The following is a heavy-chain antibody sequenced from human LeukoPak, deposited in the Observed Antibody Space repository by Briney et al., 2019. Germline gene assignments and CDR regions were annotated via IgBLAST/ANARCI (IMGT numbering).Heavy chain of an antibody. J-gene: IGHJ5*02. CDR3: AKHSSAVVTYNSFDP. V-gene: IGHV3-23*01. CDR2: ESGSTALT. Sequence: GGSLRLSCAASVFLFRHYVMSWVRQAPGRGLECVSGESGSTALTYYADSVKGRFTISRDNSKSALYLQMDSLRVEDTAVYYCAKHSSAVVTYNSFDPWGQGTLVTVSS. CDR1: VFLFRHYV. D-gene: IGHD4-23*01.